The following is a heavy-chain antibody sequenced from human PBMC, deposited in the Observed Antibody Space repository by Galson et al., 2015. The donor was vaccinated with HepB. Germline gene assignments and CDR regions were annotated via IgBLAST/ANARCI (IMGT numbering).Heavy chain of an antibody. Sequence: SVKVSCKASGYTFTSYAMNWVRQAPGQGLEWMGWINTNTGNPTYAQGFTGRFVFSLDTSVSTAYLQISSLKAEDTAVYYCARDTPYYAYSSSWYTTYYYYYGMDVWGQGTTVTVSS. D-gene: IGHD6-13*01. CDR1: GYTFTSYA. CDR3: ARDTPYYAYSSSWYTTYYYYYGMDV. CDR2: INTNTGNP. J-gene: IGHJ6*02. V-gene: IGHV7-4-1*02.